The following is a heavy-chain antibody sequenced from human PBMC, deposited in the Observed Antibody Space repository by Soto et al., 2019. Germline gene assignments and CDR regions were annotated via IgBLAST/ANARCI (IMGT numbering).Heavy chain of an antibody. J-gene: IGHJ6*03. V-gene: IGHV4-59*08. Sequence: SETLSLTCTVSGGSISSYYWSWIRQPPGKGLEWIGYIYYSGSTNYNPSLKSRVTISVDTSKNQFSLKLSSVTAADTAVYYCARHPYDYIWGSYRYDYYYYMDVWGKGTTVTVSS. CDR2: IYYSGST. CDR3: ARHPYDYIWGSYRYDYYYYMDV. D-gene: IGHD3-16*02. CDR1: GGSISSYY.